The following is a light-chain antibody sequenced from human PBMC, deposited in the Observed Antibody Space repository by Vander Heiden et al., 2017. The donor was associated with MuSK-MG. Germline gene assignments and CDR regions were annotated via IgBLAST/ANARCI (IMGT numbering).Light chain of an antibody. J-gene: IGKJ5*01. CDR2: KVS. V-gene: IGKV2-30*01. CDR1: QSLVYSDGNTY. Sequence: DVVMTQSPLSLPVTLGQPASISCRSSQSLVYSDGNTYLNWFQQRPGQSPRRVIYKVSNRDSGVPDRFSGSGSGTDFTLKISRVEAEDVGVYYCMQDTHWPPITFGQGTRLEIK. CDR3: MQDTHWPPIT.